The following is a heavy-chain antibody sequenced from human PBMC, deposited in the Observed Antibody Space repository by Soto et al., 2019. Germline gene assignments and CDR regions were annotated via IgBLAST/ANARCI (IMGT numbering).Heavy chain of an antibody. Sequence: GGSLRLSCAASGFTFSSYAMSWVRQAPGKGLEWVSAISGSGGSTYYADSVKGRFTISRDNSKNTLYLQMNSLRAEDTAVYYCARGYSSSWYLGYFQHWGQGTLVTVSS. CDR2: ISGSGGST. D-gene: IGHD6-13*01. V-gene: IGHV3-23*01. J-gene: IGHJ1*01. CDR1: GFTFSSYA. CDR3: ARGYSSSWYLGYFQH.